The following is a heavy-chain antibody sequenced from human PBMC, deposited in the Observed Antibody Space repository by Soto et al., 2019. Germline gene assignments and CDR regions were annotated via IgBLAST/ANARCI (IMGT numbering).Heavy chain of an antibody. CDR1: GGSINNYY. CDR2: IYYTGRT. V-gene: IGHV4-59*01. D-gene: IGHD3-10*01. J-gene: IGHJ5*02. CDR3: ARGTLWFGALGADDP. Sequence: TLSLTCSISGGSINNYYWTWIRQTPGKGLEWIGYIYYTGRTIYNPSLGSRVTISLDTSKNQFSLKLSSVTTTDTAVYYCARGTLWFGALGADDPWGQGTLVTVSS.